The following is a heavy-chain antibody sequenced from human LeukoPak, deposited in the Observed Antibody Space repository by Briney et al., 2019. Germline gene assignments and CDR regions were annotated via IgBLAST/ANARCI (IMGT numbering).Heavy chain of an antibody. CDR2: ISAYNGNT. J-gene: IGHJ4*02. CDR1: GYTFTSYG. V-gene: IGHV1-18*01. D-gene: IGHD3-22*01. CDR3: ARSSYYDSSGYYNDY. Sequence: ASVKVSCKASGYTFTSYGVTWVRQAPGQGLEWMGWISAYNGNTNYAQKVQGRVTMTTDTSTSTAYMELRSLRSDDTAVYYCARSSYYDSSGYYNDYWGQGTLVTVSS.